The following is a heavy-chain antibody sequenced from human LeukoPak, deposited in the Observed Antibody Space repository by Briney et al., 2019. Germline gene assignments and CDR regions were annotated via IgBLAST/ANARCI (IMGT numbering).Heavy chain of an antibody. Sequence: SETLSLTCTVSNGSISSYFWNWIRQPARKGLEWIGRIYTSESTNYNPSLKSRVTMSVDTSKNQFSLKLSSVTAADTAVDYCARGRSDCSGGSCYSADAFDIWGQGTMVTVSS. J-gene: IGHJ3*02. CDR2: IYTSEST. CDR3: ARGRSDCSGGSCYSADAFDI. V-gene: IGHV4-4*07. CDR1: NGSISSYF. D-gene: IGHD2-15*01.